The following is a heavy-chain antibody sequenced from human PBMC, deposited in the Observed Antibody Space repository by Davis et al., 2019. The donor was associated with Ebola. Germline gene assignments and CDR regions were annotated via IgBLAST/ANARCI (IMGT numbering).Heavy chain of an antibody. CDR1: GLPFSTYA. D-gene: IGHD6-19*01. CDR3: ARAVPGKENVDY. V-gene: IGHV3-30*04. J-gene: IGHJ4*02. CDR2: TTDYGSTT. Sequence: LSLSCAVSGLPFSTYAMPWVRQAPDKGLEGVAVTTDYGSTTYYEDSVKGRFTISRDNSKNTLYLQLNRLRSEDTAVDYCARAVPGKENVDYWGQGILVTVSS.